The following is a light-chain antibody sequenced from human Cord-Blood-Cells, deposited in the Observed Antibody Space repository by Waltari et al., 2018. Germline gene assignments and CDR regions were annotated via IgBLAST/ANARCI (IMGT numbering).Light chain of an antibody. CDR3: QQYGSSLWT. Sequence: ETVLTQSPGTLSLSPGERATLSCRASQSVSSSYLAWYQQKPGQAPRLLIYGASSRATGIPDRFSGSGSGTDFTLTISRLEPEDVAVYYCQQYGSSLWTFGQGTKVEIK. CDR2: GAS. V-gene: IGKV3-20*01. J-gene: IGKJ1*01. CDR1: QSVSSSY.